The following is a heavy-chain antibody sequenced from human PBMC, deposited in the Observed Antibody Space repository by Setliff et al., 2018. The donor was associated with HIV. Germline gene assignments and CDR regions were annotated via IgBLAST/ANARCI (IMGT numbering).Heavy chain of an antibody. CDR2: IYNDGST. CDR3: ASEARTRSTYYYSMDV. CDR1: GGSVNSGGYY. Sequence: SETLSLTCSVSGGSVNSGGYYWSWIRQPAGKELEWIGHIYNDGSTIYNPSLKSRLTISLDTSKNEFSLRLTSVTAADTAVYYCASEARTRSTYYYSMDVWGQGTLVTVSS. J-gene: IGHJ6*03. V-gene: IGHV4-61*09. D-gene: IGHD2-2*01.